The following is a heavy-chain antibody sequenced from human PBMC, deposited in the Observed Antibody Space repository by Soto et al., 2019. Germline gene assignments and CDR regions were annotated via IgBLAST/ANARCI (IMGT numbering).Heavy chain of an antibody. CDR3: AIVGYSTSSRWEWYVDL. Sequence: QVQLVQSGAEVKKPGASVKVSCEAAGYSFSTYGLAWVRQAPGQGLEWMAGISGFHGNTKYAENFQDRVTVTTDTSQSTGYLEVGSLRSDDTALYYCAIVGYSTSSRWEWYVDLWGRGTLLTVSS. CDR2: ISGFHGNT. V-gene: IGHV1-18*01. CDR1: GYSFSTYG. J-gene: IGHJ2*01. D-gene: IGHD6-6*01.